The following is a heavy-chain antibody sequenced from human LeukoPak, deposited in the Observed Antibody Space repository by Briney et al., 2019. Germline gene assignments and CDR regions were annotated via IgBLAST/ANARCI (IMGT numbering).Heavy chain of an antibody. CDR3: ARAGNTSYFDY. V-gene: IGHV4-59*01. CDR2: VYYSGST. J-gene: IGHJ4*02. CDR1: GGSISSYY. Sequence: PSETLSLTCTVSGGSISSYYWSWIRQPPGKGLEWIGYVYYSGSTNYNPSLKSRVTISVDTSDNQFSLKLYSVTAADTAVYYCARAGNTSYFDYWGQGALVTVSS. D-gene: IGHD2/OR15-2a*01.